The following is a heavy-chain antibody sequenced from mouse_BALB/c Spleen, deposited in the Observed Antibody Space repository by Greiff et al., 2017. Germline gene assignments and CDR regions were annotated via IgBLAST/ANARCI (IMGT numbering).Heavy chain of an antibody. CDR1: GYTFTSYW. V-gene: IGHV1S127*01. CDR2: IDPSDSYT. Sequence: VQLQQPGAELVKPGASVKMSCKASGYTFTSYWMHWVKQRPGQGLEWIGVIDPSDSYTSYNQKFKGKATLTVDTSSSTAYMQLSSLTSEDSAVYYCTRERGYYAMDYWGQGTSVTVSS. CDR3: TRERGYYAMDY. J-gene: IGHJ4*01.